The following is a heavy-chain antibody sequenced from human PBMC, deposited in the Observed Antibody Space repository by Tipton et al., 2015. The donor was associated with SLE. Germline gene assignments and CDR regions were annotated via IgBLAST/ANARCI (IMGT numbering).Heavy chain of an antibody. V-gene: IGHV4-39*01. CDR3: ARHEDWGIDY. Sequence: LTCTVSGGSVSSTNYYWGWIRQPPGKGLEWIGSIYYTGTTYYNPSLKSRVTISVETSKTHFSLKMSSVTAADTAMYYCARHEDWGIDYWGQGTLVTVSS. J-gene: IGHJ4*02. CDR2: IYYTGTT. D-gene: IGHD7-27*01. CDR1: GGSVSSTNYY.